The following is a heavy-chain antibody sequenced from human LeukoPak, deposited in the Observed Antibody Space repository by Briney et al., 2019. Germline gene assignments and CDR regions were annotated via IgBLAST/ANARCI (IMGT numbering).Heavy chain of an antibody. Sequence: GGSLRLSCEGSGFNFSLFSMNWVRQAPGKGLEWVSSISRGSTYIFYADSLQGRFIISRDNAKNTVYLQMTGLRVEDTALYSCARDREKATISHFESWGQGTLVTVSS. CDR2: ISRGSTYI. CDR3: ARDREKATISHFES. V-gene: IGHV3-21*01. CDR1: GFNFSLFS. D-gene: IGHD5-24*01. J-gene: IGHJ4*02.